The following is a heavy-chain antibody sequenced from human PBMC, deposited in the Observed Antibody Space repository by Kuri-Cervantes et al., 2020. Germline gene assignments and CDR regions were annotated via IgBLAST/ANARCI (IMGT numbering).Heavy chain of an antibody. CDR3: AREDTRRTLDS. CDR1: GFTFSSYG. Sequence: GESLNISCAASGFTFSSYGMHWVRQAPGKGLEWVAVISYDGSNKYYADSVKGRFTIYRDNLENTLNLQMSSLRAEDTAVYYCAREDTRRTLDSWGQGTLVTVSS. J-gene: IGHJ4*02. D-gene: IGHD5-18*01. CDR2: ISYDGSNK. V-gene: IGHV3-30*03.